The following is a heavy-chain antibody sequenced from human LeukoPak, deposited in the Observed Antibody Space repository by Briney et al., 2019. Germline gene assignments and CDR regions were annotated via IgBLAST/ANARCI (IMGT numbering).Heavy chain of an antibody. D-gene: IGHD5-12*01. Sequence: GGSLRLSCAASGSTVSSNYMSWVRQAPGKGLEWVSVIYSGGSTYYADSVKGRFTISRDNSKNTLYLQMNSLRAEDTAVYYCARDGVGYSGYDYYYYGMDVWGQGTTVTVSS. CDR3: ARDGVGYSGYDYYYYGMDV. CDR2: IYSGGST. J-gene: IGHJ6*02. V-gene: IGHV3-53*01. CDR1: GSTVSSNY.